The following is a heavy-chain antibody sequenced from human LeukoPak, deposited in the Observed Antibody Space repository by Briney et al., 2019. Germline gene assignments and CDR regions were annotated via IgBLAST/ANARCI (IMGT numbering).Heavy chain of an antibody. V-gene: IGHV3-74*01. D-gene: IGHD3-22*01. CDR2: IKSDGST. J-gene: IGHJ1*01. Sequence: PGGSLRLSCAASGFTFSSYWMHWVRQAPGKGLDWVSRIKSDGSTNYADSVKGRFTISRDNPKNTVSLQMNSLRAEDTGVYYCARAPSEIGGYYPEYFRHWGQGTLVTVSS. CDR3: ARAPSEIGGYYPEYFRH. CDR1: GFTFSSYW.